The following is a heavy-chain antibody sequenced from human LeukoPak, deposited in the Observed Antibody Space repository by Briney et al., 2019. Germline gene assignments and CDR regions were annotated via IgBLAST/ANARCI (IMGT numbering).Heavy chain of an antibody. Sequence: ASVTVPCRVSGNSLSELSIQWVRQAPGKGLECMGGFDPEEAKMVYAQNFQGRVTMTEDTSTQTAYMELSGLTSDDTAVYYCTTRSGDFWSGFVNWGQGTLVTVS. CDR1: GNSLSELS. D-gene: IGHD3-3*01. V-gene: IGHV1-24*01. CDR2: FDPEEAKM. J-gene: IGHJ4*02. CDR3: TTRSGDFWSGFVN.